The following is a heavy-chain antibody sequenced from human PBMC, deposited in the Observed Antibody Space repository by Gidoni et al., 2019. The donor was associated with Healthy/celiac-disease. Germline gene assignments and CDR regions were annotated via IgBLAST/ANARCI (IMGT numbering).Heavy chain of an antibody. D-gene: IGHD1-1*01. Sequence: SAISGSGGSTYYADSVKGRFTISRDNSKNTLYLQMNSLRAEDTAVYYCANQLYAFDIWGQGTMVTVSS. CDR2: ISGSGGST. V-gene: IGHV3-23*01. CDR3: ANQLYAFDI. J-gene: IGHJ3*02.